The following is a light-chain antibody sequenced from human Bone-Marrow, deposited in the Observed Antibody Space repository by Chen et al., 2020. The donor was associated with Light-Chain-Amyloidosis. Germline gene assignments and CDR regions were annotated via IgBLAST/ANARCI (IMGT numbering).Light chain of an antibody. V-gene: IGKV3-20*01. J-gene: IGKJ1*01. CDR1: QSSTNNL. CDR2: DAT. CDR3: QQYVNSQWT. Sequence: EFVVTQPPGTLALSPGERATLSCRPSQSSTNNLLAWYQFKPGQAPRLLINDATSRATGIPDRFSGSGSGTDFTLTISRLEPEDFAVYYCQQYVNSQWTFGQGTKVEIK.